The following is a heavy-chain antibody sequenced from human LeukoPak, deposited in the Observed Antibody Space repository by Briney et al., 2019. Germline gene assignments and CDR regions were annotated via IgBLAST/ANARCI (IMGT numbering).Heavy chain of an antibody. V-gene: IGHV1-2*02. CDR1: GYTFTGYY. J-gene: IGHJ4*02. CDR2: INPNSGGT. D-gene: IGHD5-24*01. CDR3: ARVATIRKYYFDY. Sequence: ASVKVSGEASGYTFTGYYMHWVRQAPGQGLEWMGWINPNSGGTNYAQKFQGRVTMTRDTSISTAYMELSRLRSDDTAVYYCARVATIRKYYFDYWGQGTLVTVSS.